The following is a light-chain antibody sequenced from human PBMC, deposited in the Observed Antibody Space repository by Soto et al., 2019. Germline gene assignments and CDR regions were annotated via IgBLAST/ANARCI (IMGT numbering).Light chain of an antibody. J-gene: IGLJ3*02. Sequence: NFMLTQPHSVSESPGKTVIISCTRSSGSIASNYVQWYQQRPGSSPTTVIYEDNQRPSGVPDQFSGSIDSSSNSASLTISGLETEDEADYFCQSYDATNQVFGGGTKLTFL. CDR3: QSYDATNQV. CDR2: EDN. CDR1: SGSIASNY. V-gene: IGLV6-57*01.